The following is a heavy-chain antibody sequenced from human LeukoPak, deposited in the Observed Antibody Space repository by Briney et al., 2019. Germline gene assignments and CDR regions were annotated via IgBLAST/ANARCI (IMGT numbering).Heavy chain of an antibody. CDR2: SDGGGSST. V-gene: IGHV3-74*01. CDR1: GFTFSNHW. Sequence: GGSLRLSCAASGFTFSNHWMHWVRQVPGEGLVWVSRSDGGGSSTSYADSVKGRFSISRDNARSTLYLQMNSLRAEDTAMYYCARGPGSSGGAYVGDYWGHGTLVTVSP. CDR3: ARGPGSSGGAYVGDY. D-gene: IGHD3-22*01. J-gene: IGHJ4*01.